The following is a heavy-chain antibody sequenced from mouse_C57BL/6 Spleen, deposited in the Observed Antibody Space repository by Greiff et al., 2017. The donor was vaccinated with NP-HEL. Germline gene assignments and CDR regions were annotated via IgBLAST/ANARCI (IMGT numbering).Heavy chain of an antibody. CDR1: GYTFTHYY. CDR3: ARSFYSNYLYAMDY. J-gene: IGHJ4*01. Sequence: VQLQQSGPELVKPGASVKISCKASGYTFTHYYMNWVKQSHGKSLEWIGDINPNNGGTSYNQKFKGKATLTVDKSSSTAYMELRSLTSEDSAVYYCARSFYSNYLYAMDYWGQGTSVTVSS. CDR2: INPNNGGT. D-gene: IGHD2-5*01. V-gene: IGHV1-26*01.